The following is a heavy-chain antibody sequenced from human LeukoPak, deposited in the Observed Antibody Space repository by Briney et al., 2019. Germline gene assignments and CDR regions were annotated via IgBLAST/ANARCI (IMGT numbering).Heavy chain of an antibody. Sequence: ASVKVSCKASGGTFSSYAISWVRQAPGQGLEWMGGIIPIFGTANYAQKFQGRVTITADESTSTAYMELSSLRSDDTAVYYCARRATRGYSYGTDNWFDPWGQGTLVTVSS. CDR3: ARRATRGYSYGTDNWFDP. V-gene: IGHV1-69*13. CDR1: GGTFSSYA. CDR2: IIPIFGTA. D-gene: IGHD5-18*01. J-gene: IGHJ5*02.